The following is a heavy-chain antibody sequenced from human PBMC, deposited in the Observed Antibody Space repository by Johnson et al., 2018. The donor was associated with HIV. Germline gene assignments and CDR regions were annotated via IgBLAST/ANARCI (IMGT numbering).Heavy chain of an antibody. Sequence: QAQLVESGGGVVQPGGSLRLSCAASGFTFSNYGMHWVRQAPGKGLEWVAFIPYDGSNKYYADSVKGRFTIPRDNSKNTLYLQMNSLRAEDTALYYCARHFRYRVATPRGAFDIWGQGTMVTVSS. CDR2: IPYDGSNK. V-gene: IGHV3-33*05. D-gene: IGHD4-23*01. CDR3: ARHFRYRVATPRGAFDI. J-gene: IGHJ3*02. CDR1: GFTFSNYG.